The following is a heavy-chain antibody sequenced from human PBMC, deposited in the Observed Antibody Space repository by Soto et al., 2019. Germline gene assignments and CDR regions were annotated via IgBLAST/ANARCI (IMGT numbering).Heavy chain of an antibody. J-gene: IGHJ4*02. D-gene: IGHD2-21*02. Sequence: EVQLVESGGGLVKPGGSLRLSCAASGFTFSSYSMNWVRQAPGKGLEWVSSISSSSSYTNYADSVKGRFTISRDNAKNSLYLQMNSLRAEDTAVYYCARATVCGGDCYSFDYWGQGTLVTVSS. CDR1: GFTFSSYS. CDR3: ARATVCGGDCYSFDY. V-gene: IGHV3-21*01. CDR2: ISSSSSYT.